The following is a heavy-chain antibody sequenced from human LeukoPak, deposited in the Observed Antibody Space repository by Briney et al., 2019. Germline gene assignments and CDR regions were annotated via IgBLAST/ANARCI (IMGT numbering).Heavy chain of an antibody. CDR2: ISYDGSNK. Sequence: GGSLRLSCAASGFTFSSYGMHWVRQVPGKGLEWVAVISYDGSNKYYADSVKGRFTISRDNSKNTLYLQMNSLRAEDTAVYYCARGDYYYGMDVWGQGTTVTVSS. J-gene: IGHJ6*02. CDR3: ARGDYYYGMDV. CDR1: GFTFSSYG. V-gene: IGHV3-30*03.